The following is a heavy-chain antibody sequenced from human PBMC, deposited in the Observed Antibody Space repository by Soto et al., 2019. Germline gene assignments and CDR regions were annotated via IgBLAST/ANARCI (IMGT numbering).Heavy chain of an antibody. D-gene: IGHD1-26*01. CDR1: GFTFSSYG. J-gene: IGHJ4*02. CDR3: AKEGPQWGDRRFNY. Sequence: PGGSLRLSCAASGFTFSSYGMHWVRQAPGKGLEWVAVISYDRSNKYYADSVKGRFTISRDNSKNTLYLQMNSLRAEDTAVYYCAKEGPQWGDRRFNYWGQGTLVTVST. V-gene: IGHV3-30*18. CDR2: ISYDRSNK.